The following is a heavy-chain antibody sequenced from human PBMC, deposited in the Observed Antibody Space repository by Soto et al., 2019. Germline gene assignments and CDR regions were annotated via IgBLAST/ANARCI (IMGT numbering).Heavy chain of an antibody. J-gene: IGHJ5*02. CDR3: ARFFPGRCYYWFDP. Sequence: PGGSLRLSCAASGFTFSSYSVNWVRQAPGKGLEWVSSISSSSSYIYYADSVKGRFTISRDNAKNSLYLQMNSLRAEVTAVYYCARFFPGRCYYWFDPWGQGTLVTVSS. D-gene: IGHD2-15*01. CDR2: ISSSSSYI. CDR1: GFTFSSYS. V-gene: IGHV3-21*01.